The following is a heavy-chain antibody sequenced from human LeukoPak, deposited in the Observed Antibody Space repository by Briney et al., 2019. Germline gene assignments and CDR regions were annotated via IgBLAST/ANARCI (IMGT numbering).Heavy chain of an antibody. J-gene: IGHJ4*02. V-gene: IGHV3-7*01. CDR1: GFTFSNFW. D-gene: IGHD5-24*01. CDR3: ARDRAVEMATAYFDY. CDR2: LKHVGSEK. Sequence: GGSLRLSCVGSGFTFSNFWMSWVRQAPGKGLEWVANLKHVGSEKYYVDSVEGRFTISRDNAKNALFLQMNSLRAEDTAVYYCARDRAVEMATAYFDYWGQGTLVTVSS.